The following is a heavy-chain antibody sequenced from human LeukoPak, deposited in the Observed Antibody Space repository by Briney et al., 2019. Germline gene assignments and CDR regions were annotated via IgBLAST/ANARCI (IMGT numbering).Heavy chain of an antibody. V-gene: IGHV4-59*08. CDR1: GGSISSYY. CDR3: ARKYVFGSGLFDY. D-gene: IGHD3-3*01. J-gene: IGHJ4*02. Sequence: SETLSLTCTVSGGSISSYYWSWIRQPPGKGLEWIGYIYYSGSTNYNPSLKSRVTISVDTSKNQFSLKLSSVTAADTAVYYCARKYVFGSGLFDYWGGGTLVPVSS. CDR2: IYYSGST.